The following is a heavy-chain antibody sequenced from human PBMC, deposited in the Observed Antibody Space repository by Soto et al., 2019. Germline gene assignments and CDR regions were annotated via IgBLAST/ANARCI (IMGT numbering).Heavy chain of an antibody. CDR2: MQPSTGRT. Sequence: QVQLVQSGAEVREPGASVKVSCKASGYSFTSLDINWVRQTAGQGLEWMGWMQPSTGRTGYAQKFQGRVTMTRDTSINTAYMELTTRTSDDTAFDYCARGVSAGFDYWGQGTLVTVSS. D-gene: IGHD6-19*01. CDR3: ARGVSAGFDY. V-gene: IGHV1-8*01. J-gene: IGHJ4*02. CDR1: GYSFTSLD.